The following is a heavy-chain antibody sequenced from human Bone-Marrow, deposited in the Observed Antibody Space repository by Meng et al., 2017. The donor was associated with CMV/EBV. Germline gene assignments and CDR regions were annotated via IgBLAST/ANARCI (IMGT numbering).Heavy chain of an antibody. D-gene: IGHD6-19*01. V-gene: IGHV1-58*01. CDR3: AADTGGFEAGFWFDP. J-gene: IGHJ5*02. CDR1: GFTFTRSA. Sequence: SVKVSCKATGFTFTRSAVQWVRQARGQRLEWIGWIVVGSGNTNYAQKFQERVTITRDMSTSTAYMELSSLRSEDTAVYYCAADTGGFEAGFWFDPWGQGPLVTVSS. CDR2: IVVGSGNT.